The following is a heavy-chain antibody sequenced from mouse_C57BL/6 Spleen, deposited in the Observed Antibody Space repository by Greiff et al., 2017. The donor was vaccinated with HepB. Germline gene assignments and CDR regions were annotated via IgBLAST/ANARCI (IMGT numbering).Heavy chain of an antibody. V-gene: IGHV1-81*01. CDR3: AREGDYPYYYAMDY. CDR2: IYPRSGNT. CDR1: GYTFTSYG. J-gene: IGHJ4*01. Sequence: VKLQESGAELARPGASVKLSCKASGYTFTSYGISWVKQRTGQGLEWIGEIYPRSGNTYYNEKFKGKATLTADKSSSTAYMELRSLTSEDSAVYFCAREGDYPYYYAMDYWGQGTSVTVSS. D-gene: IGHD2-4*01.